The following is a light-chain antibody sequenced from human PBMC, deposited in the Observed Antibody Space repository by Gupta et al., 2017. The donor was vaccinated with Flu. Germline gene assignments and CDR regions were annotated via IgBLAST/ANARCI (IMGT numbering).Light chain of an antibody. J-gene: IGKJ2*01. CDR1: QSLVYTDGITY. CDR2: RVP. V-gene: IGKV2-30*01. Sequence: VVLTQSPLYLPVTLGQPASISCRSSQSLVYTDGITYLNWYQQRPGQSPRRLIYRVPNRDSGVPDRFSGSGSGTDFTLTISRLEAEDFAVYYCMQGTHRTYTFGQGTKLEIK. CDR3: MQGTHRTYT.